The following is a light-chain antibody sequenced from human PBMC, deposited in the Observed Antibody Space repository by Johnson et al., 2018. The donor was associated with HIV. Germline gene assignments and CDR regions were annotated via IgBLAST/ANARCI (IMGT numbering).Light chain of an antibody. V-gene: IGLV1-51*01. CDR1: SSNIGNND. CDR2: DNN. Sequence: QSVLTQPPSVSAAPGQKVTISCSGSSSNIGNNDVSWYQQLPGTAPKLLIYDNNKRPSGIPDRFSGSKSGTSATLGITGLQTGDEADYYCGTWDSSLSAYVFGTWTKFTVL. CDR3: GTWDSSLSAYV. J-gene: IGLJ1*01.